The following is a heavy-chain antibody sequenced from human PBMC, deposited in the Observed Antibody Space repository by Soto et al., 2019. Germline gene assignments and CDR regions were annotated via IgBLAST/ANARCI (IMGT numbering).Heavy chain of an antibody. D-gene: IGHD2-21*02. J-gene: IGHJ6*02. Sequence: ETLSLTCAVYGGSFSGYYWTWIRQPPGKGLEWIGEINHSGTINFNPSLKSQLTISLDTSKKHFSLKLSPVTDADTAAYYCARADRTLVTSYSLDVWGQGTTVTVSS. CDR1: GGSFSGYY. CDR3: ARADRTLVTSYSLDV. CDR2: INHSGTI. V-gene: IGHV4-34*01.